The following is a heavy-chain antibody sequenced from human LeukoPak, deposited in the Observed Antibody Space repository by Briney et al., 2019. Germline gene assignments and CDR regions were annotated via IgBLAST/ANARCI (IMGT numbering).Heavy chain of an antibody. V-gene: IGHV3-30*18. CDR1: GFTFSSYG. CDR2: ISYDGSNK. D-gene: IGHD3-22*01. J-gene: IGHJ5*02. Sequence: GGSLRLSCAASGFTFSSYGMHWVRQAPGKGPEWVAVISYDGSNKYYADSVKGRFTISRDNSKNTLPLQMNSLRVEDTAMYYCAKEGSGYYRWGQGTLVTVSS. CDR3: AKEGSGYYR.